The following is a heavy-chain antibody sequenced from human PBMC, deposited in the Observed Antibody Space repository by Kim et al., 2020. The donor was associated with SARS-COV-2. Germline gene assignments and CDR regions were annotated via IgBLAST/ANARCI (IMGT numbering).Heavy chain of an antibody. CDR3: ARDGEDSGWGIDY. D-gene: IGHD6-19*01. V-gene: IGHV6-1*01. CDR2: TYYRSKWYN. Sequence: SQTLSLTCAISGDSVSSNSATWNWIRQSPSRGLEWLGRTYYRSKWYNDYAVSVKSRITINPDTSKNQFSLQLNSVTPEDTAVYFCARDGEDSGWGIDYWGQGTLVTVSS. CDR1: GDSVSSNSAT. J-gene: IGHJ4*02.